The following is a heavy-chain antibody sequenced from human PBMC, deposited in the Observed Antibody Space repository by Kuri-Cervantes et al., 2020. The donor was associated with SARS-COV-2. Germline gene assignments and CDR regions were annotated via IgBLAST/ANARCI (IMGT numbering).Heavy chain of an antibody. CDR2: INPDGSYT. V-gene: IGHV3-74*01. J-gene: IGHJ4*02. CDR1: GFTFSGHW. Sequence: ESLKISCVASGFTFSGHWIHWVRQAPGKGLVWVSRINPDGSYTNNADSVKGRFTLSRDNTKNMLFLQMNSLRAEDTAVYYCVRDGDHWNFDYWGQGTLVTVSS. CDR3: VRDGDHWNFDY. D-gene: IGHD1-1*01.